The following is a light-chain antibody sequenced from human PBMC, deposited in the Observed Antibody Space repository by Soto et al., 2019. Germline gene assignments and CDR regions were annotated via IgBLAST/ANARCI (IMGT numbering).Light chain of an antibody. J-gene: IGLJ1*01. CDR3: CSYAGGSNV. Sequence: QSALTRPASVSESPGQSITISCTGTSSDVGSYEFVSWYQQYPGKAPKLMIYEGSKRPSGVSDRFSGSKSGNTASLTISGLQAEDEADYFCCSYAGGSNVFGAGTKVTVL. CDR1: SSDVGSYEF. V-gene: IGLV2-23*03. CDR2: EGS.